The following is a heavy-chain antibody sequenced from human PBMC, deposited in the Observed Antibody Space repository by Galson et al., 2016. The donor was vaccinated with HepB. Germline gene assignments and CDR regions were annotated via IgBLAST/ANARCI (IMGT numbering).Heavy chain of an antibody. V-gene: IGHV4-4*07. Sequence: SETLSLTCSVSGGSISSYSWGWIRQSADKGLEWIGHIHPSGSAHYNPALISRVTMSVDTSKKQFSLKLSSVTAADTAVYYCARRLNYYGSGTYYRYFDLWGRGTLVTVSS. J-gene: IGHJ2*01. CDR2: IHPSGSA. CDR3: ARRLNYYGSGTYYRYFDL. CDR1: GGSISSYS. D-gene: IGHD3-10*01.